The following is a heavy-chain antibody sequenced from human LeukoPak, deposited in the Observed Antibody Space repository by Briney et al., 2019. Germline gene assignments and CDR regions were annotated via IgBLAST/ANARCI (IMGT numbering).Heavy chain of an antibody. Sequence: GGSLRLSCAASGFTFSSYSMNWVRQGPGKGLGWVSSISSSSSYIYYADSVKGRFTISRDNAKNSLYLQMNSLRAEDTAVYYCARDPFIRYLDWLLQGYFDSWGQGTLVTVSS. CDR1: GFTFSSYS. J-gene: IGHJ4*02. CDR2: ISSSSSYI. CDR3: ARDPFIRYLDWLLQGYFDS. V-gene: IGHV3-21*01. D-gene: IGHD3-9*01.